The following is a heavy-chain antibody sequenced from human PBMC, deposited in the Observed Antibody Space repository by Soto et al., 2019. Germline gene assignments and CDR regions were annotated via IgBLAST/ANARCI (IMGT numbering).Heavy chain of an antibody. V-gene: IGHV4-31*03. CDR3: ASIPRRGYSYGIDY. CDR1: GGSISSGTSY. CDR2: IYFLGAT. Sequence: QVQLQESGPGLVKPSQTLSLTCNVSGGSISSGTSYWTWIRQPPGEGLEWTGHIYFLGATYSNPSLRSRLTMSVDTSKNQFSLNLTSGTAADTATYYCASIPRRGYSYGIDYCGQGTLVTVSS. J-gene: IGHJ4*02. D-gene: IGHD2-15*01.